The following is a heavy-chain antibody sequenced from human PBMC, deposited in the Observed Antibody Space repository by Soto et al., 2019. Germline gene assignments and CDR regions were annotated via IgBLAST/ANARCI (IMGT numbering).Heavy chain of an antibody. D-gene: IGHD3-22*01. CDR3: ARASPIRDYYDSSGHYTPFGP. CDR2: IIPIFGTA. J-gene: IGHJ5*02. V-gene: IGHV1-69*06. CDR1: GGTFSSYA. Sequence: GASVKVSCKASGGTFSSYAISWVRQAPGQGLEWMGGIIPIFGTANYAQKFQGRVTITADKSTSTAYMELSSLRSEDTAVYYCARASPIRDYYDSSGHYTPFGPWGQGILVTVSS.